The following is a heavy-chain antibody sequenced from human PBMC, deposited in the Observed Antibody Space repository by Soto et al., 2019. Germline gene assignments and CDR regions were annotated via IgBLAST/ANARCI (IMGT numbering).Heavy chain of an antibody. D-gene: IGHD3-9*01. CDR2: IYPGDSDT. CDR1: GYTFATHW. J-gene: IGHJ4*02. Sequence: EVHLVQSGAEVIEPGESLKISCKGYGYTFATHWIAWVRQMPGKGLEWMGLIYPGDSDTRYRPSFQGQVTISADKSFSTAYLQWSSLKASDTAIYFCARLELTGLDNWCQGTPVTVSS. V-gene: IGHV5-51*01. CDR3: ARLELTGLDN.